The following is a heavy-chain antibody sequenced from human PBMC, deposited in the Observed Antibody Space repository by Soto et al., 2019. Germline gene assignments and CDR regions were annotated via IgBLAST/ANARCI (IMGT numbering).Heavy chain of an antibody. J-gene: IGHJ4*02. CDR1: GGSISSYY. V-gene: IGHV4-59*01. CDR2: IYYSGST. D-gene: IGHD5-12*01. Sequence: SEILSLTCTVSGGSISSYYWSWIRQPPGKGLEWIGYIYYSGSTNYNPSLKSRVTISVDTSKNQFSLKLSSVTAADTAVYYCARGPYPKYRNELQFDYWGQGTLVTVSS. CDR3: ARGPYPKYRNELQFDY.